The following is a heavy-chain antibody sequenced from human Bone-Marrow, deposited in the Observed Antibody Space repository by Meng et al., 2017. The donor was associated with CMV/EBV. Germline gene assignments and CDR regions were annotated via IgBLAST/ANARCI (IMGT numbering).Heavy chain of an antibody. CDR2: ISWDGGNT. V-gene: IGHV3-43D*03. D-gene: IGHD2-2*01. J-gene: IGHJ6*01. CDR3: AKERSTAYYYYGLDS. Sequence: GESLKISCAASGFTFKSYGMHWVRQAPGKGLEWVSLISWDGGNTSYADSVRGRFTISRDNSKNSLYLQMNSLRAEDTALYYCAKERSTAYYYYGLDSWGQGTTVTVSS. CDR1: GFTFKSYG.